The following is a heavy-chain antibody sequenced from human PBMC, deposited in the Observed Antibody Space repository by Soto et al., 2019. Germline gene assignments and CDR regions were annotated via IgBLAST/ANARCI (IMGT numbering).Heavy chain of an antibody. CDR1: GFILNNYA. CDR2: IGGTDGDSDGVP. D-gene: IGHD7-27*01. CDR3: VKRGGNWGAFDF. Sequence: VQLLESGGDLVQPGGSLRLSCVASGFILNNYAMSWVRQAPGKGLEWVSTIGGTDGDSDGVPWYEDSVKGRFTISRDSSANTLFLHMVNLRAEDSALYYCVKRGGNWGAFDFWGQGTTVVVSS. J-gene: IGHJ3*01. V-gene: IGHV3-23*01.